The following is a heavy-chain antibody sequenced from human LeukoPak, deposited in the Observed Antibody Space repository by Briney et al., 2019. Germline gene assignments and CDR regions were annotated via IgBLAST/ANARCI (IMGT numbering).Heavy chain of an antibody. CDR2: ISYDGSNK. CDR1: GFTFSSYG. Sequence: GGSLRLSCAASGFTFSSYGMHWVRQAPGKGLEWVAVISYDGSNKYYADSVKGRFTISRDNSKNTLYLQMNSLRAEDTAVYYCARELYYGRLDYWGQGTLVTVSS. V-gene: IGHV3-30*03. J-gene: IGHJ4*02. D-gene: IGHD2-8*01. CDR3: ARELYYGRLDY.